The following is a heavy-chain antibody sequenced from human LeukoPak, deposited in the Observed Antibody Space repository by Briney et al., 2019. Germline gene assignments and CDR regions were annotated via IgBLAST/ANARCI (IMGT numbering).Heavy chain of an antibody. CDR1: GFTFSSYS. D-gene: IGHD1-26*01. V-gene: IGHV3-21*01. Sequence: PGGSLRLSCAASGFTFSSYSMNWVRQAPGKGLEWVSSISSSSSYIYYADSVKGRFTISRDNAKNSPYLQMNSLRAEDTAVYYCASGTVVGARAFDIWGQGTMVTVSS. CDR2: ISSSSSYI. CDR3: ASGTVVGARAFDI. J-gene: IGHJ3*02.